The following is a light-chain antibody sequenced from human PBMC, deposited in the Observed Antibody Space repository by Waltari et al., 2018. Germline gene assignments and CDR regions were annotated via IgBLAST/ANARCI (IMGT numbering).Light chain of an antibody. CDR2: WAS. V-gene: IGKV4-1*01. CDR3: QQYSSTPPT. Sequence: DIMMTQSPDSLAVSLGERATIFCKSSQSVLYSSNNQNYLAWYQQKPGQPPKLLFYWASTRQSGVPDRFSGSGSGTDFTLTISSLQADDVAVYYCQQYSSTPPTFGQGTKVEIK. CDR1: QSVLYSSNNQNY. J-gene: IGKJ1*01.